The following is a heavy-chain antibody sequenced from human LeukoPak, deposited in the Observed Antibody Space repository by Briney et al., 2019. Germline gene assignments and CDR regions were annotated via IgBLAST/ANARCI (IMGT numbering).Heavy chain of an antibody. Sequence: GGSVTLSCSASGVTFRDYDVQYLREPTGKALECGAAIGTWSDTYYTGSVKCRFTICRENDKNSLYVEVNSLRAGDTAVYYCARVAKKRVGRVYYFDYWGQGTLVTVSS. CDR1: GVTFRDYD. CDR3: ARVAKKRVGRVYYFDY. CDR2: IGTWSDT. D-gene: IGHD6-13*01. J-gene: IGHJ4*02. V-gene: IGHV3-13*01.